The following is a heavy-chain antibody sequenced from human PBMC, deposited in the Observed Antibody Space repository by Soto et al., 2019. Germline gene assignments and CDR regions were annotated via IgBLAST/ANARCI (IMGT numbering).Heavy chain of an antibody. D-gene: IGHD5-12*01. CDR2: IFWDDAQ. CDR3: AHRSRGYAYYFDQ. Sequence: QITLKESGPALVRPTQTLTLTCSFSGFSLTTRGVAVGWIRQPPGKALEWLALIFWDDAQWYSPSLRSRLTITGDHSQHQVILTMTHMDPADTATYYCAHRSRGYAYYFDQWGQGTLVTVSS. CDR1: GFSLTTRGVA. V-gene: IGHV2-5*02. J-gene: IGHJ4*02.